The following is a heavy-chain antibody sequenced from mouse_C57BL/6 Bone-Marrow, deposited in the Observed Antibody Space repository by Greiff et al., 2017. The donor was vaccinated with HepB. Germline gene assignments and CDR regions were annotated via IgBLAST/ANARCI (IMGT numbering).Heavy chain of an antibody. CDR3: ARRSSGSWFAY. Sequence: EVQVVESGPELVKPGASVKIPCKASGYTFTDYNMDWVKQSHGKSLEWIGDINPNNGGTIYNQKFKGKATLTVDKSSSTAYMELRSLTSEDTAVYYCARRSSGSWFAYWGQGTLVTVSA. CDR1: GYTFTDYN. D-gene: IGHD3-2*02. J-gene: IGHJ3*01. CDR2: INPNNGGT. V-gene: IGHV1-18*01.